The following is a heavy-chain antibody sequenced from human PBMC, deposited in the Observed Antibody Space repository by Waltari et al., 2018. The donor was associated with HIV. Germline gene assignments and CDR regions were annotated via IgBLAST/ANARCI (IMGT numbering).Heavy chain of an antibody. D-gene: IGHD2-21*01. CDR3: VINCGGDCYSVWPRLDY. Sequence: QVQLVQSGAEVKKPGSSVKVSCKASGGTFSSYAISWVRQAPGQGLEWMGGIIPSFGTANYAQKFQGRVTITADESTSTAYMELSSLRSEDTAVYYCVINCGGDCYSVWPRLDYWGQGTLVTVSS. J-gene: IGHJ4*02. CDR2: IIPSFGTA. CDR1: GGTFSSYA. V-gene: IGHV1-69*01.